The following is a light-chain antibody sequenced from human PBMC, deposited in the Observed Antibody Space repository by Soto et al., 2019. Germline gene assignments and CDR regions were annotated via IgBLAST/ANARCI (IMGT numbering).Light chain of an antibody. CDR2: DAS. CDR1: QSISSW. Sequence: IPLTQSPSTLSASVGDRVTITCRASQSISSWLAWYQQKPGKAPKLLIYDASSLESGVPSRFSGSGSGTEFTLTISSLQPDDFATYYCQQYNSYSLTFGGGTKVDI. J-gene: IGKJ4*01. V-gene: IGKV1-5*01. CDR3: QQYNSYSLT.